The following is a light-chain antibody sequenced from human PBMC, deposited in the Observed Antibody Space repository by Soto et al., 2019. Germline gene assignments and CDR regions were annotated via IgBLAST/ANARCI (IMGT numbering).Light chain of an antibody. CDR2: WAS. V-gene: IGKV4-1*01. CDR3: QQYYSTPPT. CDR1: ESVLYSSNNKNY. Sequence: DIVMTQSPDSLAVYLGERATINCKSSESVLYSSNNKNYLAWYQQKPGQPPTLLIDWASTRESGVPDRFSGSGSGTDFTLTISSLQAEDVAVYYCQQYYSTPPTFGGGTKVDI. J-gene: IGKJ4*01.